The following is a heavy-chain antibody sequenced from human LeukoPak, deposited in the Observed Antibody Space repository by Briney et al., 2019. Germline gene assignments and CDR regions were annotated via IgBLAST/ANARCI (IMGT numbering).Heavy chain of an antibody. CDR1: GYTFTTYL. J-gene: IGHJ3*02. Sequence: ASVKVSCKASGYTFTTYLIHWVRQAPGQGLEWMGELHPVTGGTNYAQKFQGRVTMTRDTSTSTVYLELSSLTSEDTAVYFCARDPANGRPDAYDICGQGTRVTVSS. CDR3: ARDPANGRPDAYDI. CDR2: LHPVTGGT. V-gene: IGHV1-46*01. D-gene: IGHD1-26*01.